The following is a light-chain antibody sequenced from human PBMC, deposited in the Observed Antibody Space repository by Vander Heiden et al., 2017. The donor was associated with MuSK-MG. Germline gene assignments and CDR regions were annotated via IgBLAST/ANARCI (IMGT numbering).Light chain of an antibody. J-gene: IGKJ5*01. CDR2: AAS. V-gene: IGKV1-39*01. Sequence: DIQMTQSPSSLSASVGDRVTITCRASQSISSYLNWYQQKPGKAPKLLIYAASSLQSRVPSRFSGSGSGTDFTLTISRLQPEDFATYYCQQSYSTLGFGQGTRLEIK. CDR1: QSISSY. CDR3: QQSYSTLG.